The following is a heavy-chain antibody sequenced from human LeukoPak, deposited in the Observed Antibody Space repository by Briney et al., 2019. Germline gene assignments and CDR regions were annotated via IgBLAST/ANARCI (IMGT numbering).Heavy chain of an antibody. Sequence: GGSLRLSCAASGFTFSSYAMHWVRQAPGQGLEWVAVISYDGSNKYYADSVKGRFTISRDNSKNTLYLQMNSLRAEDTAVYYCARGSPALDYWGQGTLVTVSS. CDR3: ARGSPALDY. V-gene: IGHV3-30*04. D-gene: IGHD2-2*01. CDR1: GFTFSSYA. J-gene: IGHJ4*02. CDR2: ISYDGSNK.